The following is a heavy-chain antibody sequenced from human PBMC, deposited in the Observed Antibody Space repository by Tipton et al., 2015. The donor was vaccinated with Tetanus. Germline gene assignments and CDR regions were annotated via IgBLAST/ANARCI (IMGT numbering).Heavy chain of an antibody. J-gene: IGHJ4*02. CDR2: MYNSGTT. CDR1: GGSISSYH. V-gene: IGHV4-59*01. CDR3: AREGFYRSGNYWRGTHFDC. Sequence: TLSLTCTVSGGSISSYHWSWMRQAPGKGLEWIGKMYNSGTTNYNPSLRSRVTILVDTSKNQFSLKLNSMTAADTAVYFCAREGFYRSGNYWRGTHFDCWGQGSLVTVSS. D-gene: IGHD1-7*01.